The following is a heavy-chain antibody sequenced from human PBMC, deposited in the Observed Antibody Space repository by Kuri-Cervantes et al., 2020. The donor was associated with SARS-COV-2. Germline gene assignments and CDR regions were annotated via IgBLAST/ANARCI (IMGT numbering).Heavy chain of an antibody. CDR3: AKRSDSADDFWSGYYTGNWFDP. V-gene: IGHV3-23*01. CDR2: ISGSGGST. CDR1: GFTSSSYA. J-gene: IGHJ5*02. Sequence: GESLKISCAASGFTSSSYAMSWVRQAPGKGLEWVSAISGSGGSTYYADSVKGRFTISRDNSKNTLYLQMSSLRAEDTAVYYCAKRSDSADDFWSGYYTGNWFDPWGQGTLVTVSS. D-gene: IGHD3-3*01.